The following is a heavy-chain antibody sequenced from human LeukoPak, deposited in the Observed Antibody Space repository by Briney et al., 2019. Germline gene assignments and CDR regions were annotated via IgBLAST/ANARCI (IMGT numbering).Heavy chain of an antibody. CDR1: GFTFSNAW. CDR2: IKIKTDGGTT. J-gene: IGHJ4*02. D-gene: IGHD3-10*01. CDR3: TTAPFRGVMVY. V-gene: IGHV3-15*01. Sequence: GGSLRLSCAASGFTFSNAWTSWVRQAPGKGLEWVGRIKIKTDGGTTDYAAPVKGRFTISRDDSKNTLYLQMNSLKTEDTAVYYCTTAPFRGVMVYWGQGTLVTVSS.